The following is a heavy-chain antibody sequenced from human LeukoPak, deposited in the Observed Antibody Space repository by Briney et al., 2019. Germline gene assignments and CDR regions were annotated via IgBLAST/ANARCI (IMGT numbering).Heavy chain of an antibody. Sequence: GGSLRLSCAASGFPVSSNYMSWVRQAPGKGLEWVSVLYTGGTPYYADSVKGRFTISRHISKNTLYLQMNSLRPEDTAVYYCARGVWSGEGYFDYWGQGTLVTVSS. V-gene: IGHV3-53*04. D-gene: IGHD3-10*01. CDR1: GFPVSSNY. CDR3: ARGVWSGEGYFDY. CDR2: LYTGGTP. J-gene: IGHJ4*02.